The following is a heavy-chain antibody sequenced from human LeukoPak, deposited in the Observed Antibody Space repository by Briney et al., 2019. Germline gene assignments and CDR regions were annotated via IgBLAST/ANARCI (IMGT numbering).Heavy chain of an antibody. CDR1: GGSISSGSYY. CDR2: INHSGST. CDR3: ARGSIVVVPAAIGGGFDY. J-gene: IGHJ4*02. V-gene: IGHV4-39*07. Sequence: SETLSLTCTVSGGSISSGSYYWSWIRQPPGKGLEWIGEINHSGSTNYNPSLKSRVTISVDTSKDQFSLKLSSVTAADTAVYYCARGSIVVVPAAIGGGFDYWGQGTLVTVSS. D-gene: IGHD2-2*01.